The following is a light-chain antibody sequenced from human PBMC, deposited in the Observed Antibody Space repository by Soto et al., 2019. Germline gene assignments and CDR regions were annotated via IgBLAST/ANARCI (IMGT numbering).Light chain of an antibody. CDR3: QHRSNWLGT. J-gene: IGKJ3*01. CDR1: QNVGSF. CDR2: DAS. Sequence: EIVLTQSPATLSLSPGERATLSCRASQNVGSFLAWYQQKSGQAPRLLIYDASNRAPGIPARFSGSGSGTDFTLTISSLEPEDFAVYYCQHRSNWLGTFGPGTKVDIK. V-gene: IGKV3-11*01.